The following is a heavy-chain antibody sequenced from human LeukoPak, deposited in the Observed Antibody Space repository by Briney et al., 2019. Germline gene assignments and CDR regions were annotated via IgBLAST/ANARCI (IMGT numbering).Heavy chain of an antibody. CDR3: AKDYGGYMDV. D-gene: IGHD4-23*01. V-gene: IGHV3-23*01. Sequence: QPGGSLRLSCAASGITFSRYAMSWVRQAPGKGLEWVSGISASGATYDADSVKGRFTISRDNSKNTLYLQMHSLRAEDTAVYYCAKDYGGYMDVWGKGTTVTVSS. CDR2: ISASGAT. J-gene: IGHJ6*03. CDR1: GITFSRYA.